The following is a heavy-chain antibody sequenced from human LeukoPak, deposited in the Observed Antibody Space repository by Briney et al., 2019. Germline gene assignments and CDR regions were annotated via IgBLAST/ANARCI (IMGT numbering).Heavy chain of an antibody. CDR1: GGSISSYY. Sequence: SETLSLTCTVSGGSISSYYWSWIRQPPGKGLEWIGEINHSGSTNYNPSLKSRVTISVDTSKNQFSLKLSSVTAADTAVYYCARNEPDIVLMVYATYNWFDPWGQGTLVTVSS. J-gene: IGHJ5*02. V-gene: IGHV4-34*01. D-gene: IGHD2-8*01. CDR2: INHSGST. CDR3: ARNEPDIVLMVYATYNWFDP.